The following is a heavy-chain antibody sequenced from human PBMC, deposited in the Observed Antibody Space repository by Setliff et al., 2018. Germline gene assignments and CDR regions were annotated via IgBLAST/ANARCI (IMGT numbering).Heavy chain of an antibody. CDR3: AKNTVTSHYYYYYGMDA. V-gene: IGHV1-8*01. J-gene: IGHJ6*02. Sequence: GASVKVSCKASGYTFTSYDINWVRQATGQGLEWMGWMNPNSGNTGYAQKFQGRVTMTRNTSISTAYMELSSLRSEDTAVYYCAKNTVTSHYYYYYGMDAWGQGTTVTVSS. D-gene: IGHD4-17*01. CDR2: MNPNSGNT. CDR1: GYTFTSYD.